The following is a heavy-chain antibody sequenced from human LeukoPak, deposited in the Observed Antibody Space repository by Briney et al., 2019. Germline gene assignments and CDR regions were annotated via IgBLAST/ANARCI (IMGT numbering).Heavy chain of an antibody. Sequence: SETLSLTCTVSGGSISSSSYSWGWIRQPPGKGLEWIGSIYYSGSTYYNPSLKSRVTISVDTSKNQFSLKLSSVTAADTAVYYCARDILTGYSYWGQGTLVTVSS. J-gene: IGHJ4*02. V-gene: IGHV4-39*02. D-gene: IGHD3-9*01. CDR3: ARDILTGYSY. CDR1: GGSISSSSYS. CDR2: IYYSGST.